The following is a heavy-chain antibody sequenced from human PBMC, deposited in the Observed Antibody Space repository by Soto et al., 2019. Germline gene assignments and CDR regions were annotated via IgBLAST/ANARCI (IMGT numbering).Heavy chain of an antibody. V-gene: IGHV4-30-4*01. CDR1: GAFIRSGDYY. D-gene: IGHD3-22*01. Sequence: QVQLQESGPGLVKPSQTLSLTCTVSGAFIRSGDYYWSWIRQPPGKGLEWVGYIYYTRSTYYNPSLKSRLSISVDTTKTSLSLKLTSVTAADTAVYYCARALDDGSGYYGAWGHWGQGTLFTVSS. CDR3: ARALDDGSGYYGAWGH. CDR2: IYYTRST. J-gene: IGHJ4*02.